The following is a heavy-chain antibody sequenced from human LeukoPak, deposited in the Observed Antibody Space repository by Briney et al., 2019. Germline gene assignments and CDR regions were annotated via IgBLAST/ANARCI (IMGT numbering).Heavy chain of an antibody. V-gene: IGHV3-21*01. Sequence: GGSLRLSCAASGFTFSSYSMNWVRQAPGKGLEWVSSISSSSSYIYYADSVKGRFTISRDNAKNSLYLQMNSLRAEDTAVYYCAGGGTYYDFWSGYDYWGQGTLVTVSS. D-gene: IGHD3-3*01. J-gene: IGHJ4*02. CDR2: ISSSSSYI. CDR3: AGGGTYYDFWSGYDY. CDR1: GFTFSSYS.